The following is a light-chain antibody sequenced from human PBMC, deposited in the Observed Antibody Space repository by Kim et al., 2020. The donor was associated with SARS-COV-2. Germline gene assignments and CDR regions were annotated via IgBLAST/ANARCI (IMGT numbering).Light chain of an antibody. CDR3: QAWDSSIYV. CDR1: KLGDKY. J-gene: IGLJ1*01. V-gene: IGLV3-1*01. Sequence: SYELTQPPSVSVSPGQTASITCSGDKLGDKYAPWYQQKPGQSPVVVIFRDNRRPSGIPERFSGSNSGNTATLTISGTQAMDEADYYCQAWDSSIYVFGTGTKVTVL. CDR2: RDN.